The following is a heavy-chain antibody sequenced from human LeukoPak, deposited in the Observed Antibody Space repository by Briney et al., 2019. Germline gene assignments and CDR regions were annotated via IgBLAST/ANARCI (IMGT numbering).Heavy chain of an antibody. D-gene: IGHD4-17*01. Sequence: GGSLRLSCAASGFTFSSYEMNWVRQAPGKGLEWVSSISTSSGYIYYADSVKGRFTISRDNAKNSLYLQMNSLRAEDTAVYYCTRQSFYGDYEFDYWGQGTLVTVSS. J-gene: IGHJ4*02. CDR3: TRQSFYGDYEFDY. CDR2: ISTSSGYI. CDR1: GFTFSSYE. V-gene: IGHV3-21*01.